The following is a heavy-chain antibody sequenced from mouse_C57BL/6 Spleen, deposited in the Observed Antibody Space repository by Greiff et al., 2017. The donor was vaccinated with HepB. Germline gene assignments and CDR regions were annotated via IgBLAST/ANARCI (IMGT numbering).Heavy chain of an antibody. J-gene: IGHJ2*01. V-gene: IGHV1-15*01. CDR3: TRSGAMMTRGGRFDY. D-gene: IGHD2-4*01. Sequence: QVQLQQSGAELVRPGASVTLSCKASGYTFTDYEMHWVKQTPVHGLEWIGAIDPETGGTAYNQKFKGKAILTADKSSSTAYMELRSLTSEDSAVYYCTRSGAMMTRGGRFDYWGQGTTLTVSS. CDR1: GYTFTDYE. CDR2: IDPETGGT.